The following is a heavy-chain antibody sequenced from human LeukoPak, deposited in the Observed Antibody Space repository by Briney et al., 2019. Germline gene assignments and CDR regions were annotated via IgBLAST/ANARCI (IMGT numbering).Heavy chain of an antibody. Sequence: GGSLRLSCSASGFTFSSYAMHWVRQAPGKGLESVSAISSNGGITYYADSVKGRFTISRDNSKNTLYLQMSSLRAEDTAVYYCVRAGSCWFTFDYWGQGTLVTVSS. CDR2: ISSNGGIT. CDR1: GFTFSSYA. CDR3: VRAGSCWFTFDY. D-gene: IGHD6-19*01. V-gene: IGHV3-64D*06. J-gene: IGHJ4*02.